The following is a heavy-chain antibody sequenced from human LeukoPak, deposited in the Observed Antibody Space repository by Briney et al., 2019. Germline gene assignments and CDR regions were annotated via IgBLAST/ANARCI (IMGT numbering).Heavy chain of an antibody. D-gene: IGHD3-10*01. CDR2: ISGSGGST. V-gene: IGHV3-23*01. CDR1: GFTFSSYA. CDR3: ANVRSGSYYATY. J-gene: IGHJ4*02. Sequence: GGSLRLSCAASGFTFSSYAMSWVRQAPGKGLEWVSAISGSGGSTYYADSVKGRFTISRDNSKNTLYLLMNSLRAEDTAVYYCANVRSGSYYATYWGQGTLVTVSS.